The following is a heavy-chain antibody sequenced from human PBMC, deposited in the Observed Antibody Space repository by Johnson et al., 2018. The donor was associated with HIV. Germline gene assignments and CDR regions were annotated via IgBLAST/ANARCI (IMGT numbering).Heavy chain of an antibody. CDR3: ARDQWMAGDAFDI. D-gene: IGHD5-24*01. V-gene: IGHV3-7*01. CDR2: IKQDGSEK. CDR1: GFTFSSYW. Sequence: MQLVESGGCLVQPGGSLRLSCAASGFTFSSYWMSWVRQAPGKGLEWVANIKQDGSEKYYVDSVKGRITISRDNAKNSLYLQMNSLRAEDTAVYYCARDQWMAGDAFDIWGQGTVVTVSS. J-gene: IGHJ3*02.